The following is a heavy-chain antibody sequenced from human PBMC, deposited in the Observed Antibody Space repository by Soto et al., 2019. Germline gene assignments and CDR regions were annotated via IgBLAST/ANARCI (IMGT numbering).Heavy chain of an antibody. V-gene: IGHV3-23*01. J-gene: IGHJ5*02. CDR1: GFTFNIYV. Sequence: GGSLRLSCAASGFTFNIYVMSWVRQAPGKGLEWVSAISGNGSTTFYADSVKGRFTISRDNSGNTVYLQMNSLRAEDTALYYCARVGQHLYSSGWAWGQGTLVTVSS. CDR2: ISGNGSTT. D-gene: IGHD6-19*01. CDR3: ARVGQHLYSSGWA.